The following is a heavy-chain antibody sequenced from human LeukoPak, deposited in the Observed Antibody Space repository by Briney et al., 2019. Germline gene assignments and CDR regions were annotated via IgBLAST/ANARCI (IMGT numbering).Heavy chain of an antibody. CDR3: ARSIQLWEPFDY. CDR1: GFTFSSYA. Sequence: QPGRSLRLSCAASGFTFSSYAMHWVRQAPGKGLEWVAVISYDGSNKYYADSVKGRFTISRDNSKNTLYLQMNSLRAEDTAVYYCARSIQLWEPFDYWGQGTLVTVSS. D-gene: IGHD5-18*01. CDR2: ISYDGSNK. J-gene: IGHJ4*02. V-gene: IGHV3-30-3*01.